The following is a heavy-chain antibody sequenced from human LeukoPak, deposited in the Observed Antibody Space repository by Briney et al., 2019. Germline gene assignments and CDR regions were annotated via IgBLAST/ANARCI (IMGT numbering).Heavy chain of an antibody. CDR1: GGTFSSYA. CDR2: IIPIFGTA. D-gene: IGHD3-10*01. CDR3: ARDHPYYYGSGSYSNPLDY. J-gene: IGHJ4*02. Sequence: SVKVSWKASGGTFSSYAISWVRQAPGQGLEWVGGIIPIFGTANYAQKFQGRVTITTDESTSTAYMELSSLRSEDTAVYYCARDHPYYYGSGSYSNPLDYWGQGTLVTVSS. V-gene: IGHV1-69*05.